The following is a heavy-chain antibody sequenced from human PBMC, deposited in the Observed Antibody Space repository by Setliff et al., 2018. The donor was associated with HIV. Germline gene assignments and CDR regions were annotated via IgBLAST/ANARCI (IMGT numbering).Heavy chain of an antibody. J-gene: IGHJ4*02. Sequence: SETLSLTCSVSGDSVSSRSYYWGWIRQSPGKGLEWIGSIYFNGITHNNPSLKSRVTTSVDTSKNQFSLKLSSVTAADTAIYYCVTVVQDDLGVVLFDYWGQGTLVTVSS. V-gene: IGHV4-39*01. D-gene: IGHD3-3*01. CDR1: GDSVSSRSYY. CDR2: IYFNGIT. CDR3: VTVVQDDLGVVLFDY.